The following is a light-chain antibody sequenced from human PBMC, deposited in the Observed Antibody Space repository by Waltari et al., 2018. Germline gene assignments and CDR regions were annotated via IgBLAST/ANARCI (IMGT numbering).Light chain of an antibody. J-gene: IGKJ5*01. CDR1: QSVSSS. Sequence: DIVLTQSPATLSLSPGERATLSCRASQSVSSSLAWYQQKPGQAPRLLIYDASSRATGIPARFSGSGSGTDFTLTISSLEPEDFAVYYCQQRGNWPLTFGQGTRLEIK. CDR2: DAS. V-gene: IGKV3-11*01. CDR3: QQRGNWPLT.